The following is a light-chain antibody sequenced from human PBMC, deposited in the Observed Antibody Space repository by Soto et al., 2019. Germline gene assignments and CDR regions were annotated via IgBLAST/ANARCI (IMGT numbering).Light chain of an antibody. CDR3: YSYAGSYTFV. V-gene: IGLV2-11*01. CDR1: SFNIGINY. CDR2: DVT. Sequence: QSVLTQPPSVSAAPGQKVTISCSGSSFNIGINYVSWYQQHPGKAPQLMIYDVTKRPSGVPDRFSGSKSGYTASLTISGLQAADEADYYCYSYAGSYTFVFGGGTKVTVL. J-gene: IGLJ2*01.